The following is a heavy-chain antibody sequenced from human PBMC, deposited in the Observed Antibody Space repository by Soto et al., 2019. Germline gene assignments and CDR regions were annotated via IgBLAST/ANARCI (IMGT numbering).Heavy chain of an antibody. Sequence: EVQLLESGGGLVQPGGSLRLSCAASGFTFSSYAMSWVRQAPGKGLEWVSAISGSGGSTYYADSVKGRFTISRDNAKKTLYLQMNRLRAEDTAGYYCAKVAVEMATLREGSFDYWGQGTLGHVSS. CDR3: AKVAVEMATLREGSFDY. D-gene: IGHD5-12*01. CDR1: GFTFSSYA. V-gene: IGHV3-23*01. J-gene: IGHJ4*02. CDR2: ISGSGGST.